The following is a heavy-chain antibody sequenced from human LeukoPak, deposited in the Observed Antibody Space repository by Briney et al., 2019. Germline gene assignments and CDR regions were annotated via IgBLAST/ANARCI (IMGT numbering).Heavy chain of an antibody. J-gene: IGHJ6*02. CDR3: ARGGGLDV. CDR2: INHNGNVN. V-gene: IGHV3-7*03. CDR1: GFTFSSYW. D-gene: IGHD3-16*01. Sequence: GGSLRLSCAASGFTFSSYWMNWAHQAPGKGLEWVASINHNGNVNYYVDSVKGRFTISRDNAKNSLYLQMSNLRAEDTAVYFCARGGGLDVWGQGATVTVSS.